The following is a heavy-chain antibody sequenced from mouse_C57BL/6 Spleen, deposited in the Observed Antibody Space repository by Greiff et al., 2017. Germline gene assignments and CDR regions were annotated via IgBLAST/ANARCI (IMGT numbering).Heavy chain of an antibody. CDR2: IYPGSGST. CDR1: GYTFTSYW. Sequence: QVQLQQSGAELVKPGASVKMSCKASGYTFTSYWITWVKQRPGQGLEWIGDIYPGSGSTNYNEKFKSQATLTVDTSASTAYMQLSSLTSEDSAVYYGAYYGSRGAMDYWGQGTSVTVSS. CDR3: AYYGSRGAMDY. D-gene: IGHD1-1*01. J-gene: IGHJ4*01. V-gene: IGHV1-55*01.